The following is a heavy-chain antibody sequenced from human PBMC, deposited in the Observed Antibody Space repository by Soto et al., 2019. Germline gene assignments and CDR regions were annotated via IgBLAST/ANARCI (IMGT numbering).Heavy chain of an antibody. V-gene: IGHV2-70*04. Sequence: GPTLVNPTQTLTLTCTFSGFSLSTSGMRVSWIRQSPGKALEWLARIDWDDDKFYSTSLKTRLTVSKDTSKNQVVLTMTNMDPVDTGTYYCARMGTSYYYYALDVWGQGTTVTVSS. J-gene: IGHJ6*02. CDR1: GFSLSTSGMR. D-gene: IGHD1-1*01. CDR2: IDWDDDK. CDR3: ARMGTSYYYYALDV.